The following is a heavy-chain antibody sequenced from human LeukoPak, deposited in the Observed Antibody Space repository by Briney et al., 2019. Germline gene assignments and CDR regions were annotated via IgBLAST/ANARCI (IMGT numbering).Heavy chain of an antibody. D-gene: IGHD3-22*01. V-gene: IGHV4-61*02. Sequence: SQTLSLTCTVSGGSISSGSYYWSWIRQPAGKGLEWIGRIYTSGSTNYNPSLKSRVTISVDTSKNQFSLKLSSVTAAETAVYYCARAHDSSGYYYSYFDYWGQGTLVTVSS. CDR1: GGSISSGSYY. CDR2: IYTSGST. J-gene: IGHJ4*02. CDR3: ARAHDSSGYYYSYFDY.